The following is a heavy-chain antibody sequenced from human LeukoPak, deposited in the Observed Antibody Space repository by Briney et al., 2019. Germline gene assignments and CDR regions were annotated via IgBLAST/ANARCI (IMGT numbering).Heavy chain of an antibody. D-gene: IGHD3/OR15-3a*01. Sequence: PGGSLRLSCAASGFTFDDYAMHWVRQAPGKGLEWVSLISLDGGSTYYADSVKGRFTISRDNSKNSRYLQMNSLRAEDTALYYCAKGHALDQAYFDYWGQGTLVTVSS. CDR1: GFTFDDYA. V-gene: IGHV3-43D*03. CDR3: AKGHALDQAYFDY. CDR2: ISLDGGST. J-gene: IGHJ4*02.